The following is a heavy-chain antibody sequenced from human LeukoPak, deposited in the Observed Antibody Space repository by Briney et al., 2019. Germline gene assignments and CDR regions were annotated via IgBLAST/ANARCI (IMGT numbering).Heavy chain of an antibody. J-gene: IGHJ6*03. CDR1: GGSFSDYL. D-gene: IGHD3-10*01. CDR3: ARGKRVWFGELMTSFSYFYIDV. V-gene: IGHV4-34*01. Sequence: PSETLSLTCAVNGGSFSDYLWTWIRQSPGKGREWHGEINQGGRTNFNPSLKSRVTISADRSKYHFSLTLRSVTAADTAVYYCARGKRVWFGELMTSFSYFYIDVWGRGTTVIVSS. CDR2: INQGGRT.